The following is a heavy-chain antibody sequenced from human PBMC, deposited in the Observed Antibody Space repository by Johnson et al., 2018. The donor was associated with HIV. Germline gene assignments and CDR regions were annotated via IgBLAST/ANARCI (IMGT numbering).Heavy chain of an antibody. CDR3: AKDPPYDAVSHAFDI. CDR1: GFTFSSYG. V-gene: IGHV3-30*18. J-gene: IGHJ3*02. D-gene: IGHD3-22*01. CDR2: ISYDGSNK. Sequence: QVQLVESGGGVVQPGRSLRLSCAASGFTFSSYGMHWVRQAPGKGLERVAVISYDGSNKYYADSVKGRFTISRDNSKNTLYLQMHSLRAEDTAVYYCAKDPPYDAVSHAFDIWGQGTMVTVSS.